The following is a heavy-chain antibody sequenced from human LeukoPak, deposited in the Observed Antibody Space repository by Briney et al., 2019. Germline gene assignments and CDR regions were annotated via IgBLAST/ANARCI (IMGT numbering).Heavy chain of an antibody. CDR3: ASQRSIGGSYGVDYFDY. Sequence: ASETLSLTCTVSGYSISSGYYWGWIRQPPGKGLEWIGSIYHSGSTYYNPSLKSRVAIPVDTSKNQFSLKLSSVTAADTAVYYCASQRSIGGSYGVDYFDYWGQGTLVTVSS. D-gene: IGHD1-26*01. V-gene: IGHV4-38-2*02. CDR2: IYHSGST. CDR1: GYSISSGYY. J-gene: IGHJ4*02.